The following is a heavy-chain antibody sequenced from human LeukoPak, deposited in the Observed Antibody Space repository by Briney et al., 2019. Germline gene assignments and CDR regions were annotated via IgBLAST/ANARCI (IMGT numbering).Heavy chain of an antibody. CDR3: ARDLSAVAGTALFDP. V-gene: IGHV3-30*04. D-gene: IGHD6-19*01. Sequence: GGSLRLSCAVSGFTFSTYAMQWVRQAPGKGLEWVAVIVYDGSSKYYADSVKGRFTISRDNSKNTLYLQMNSLKTEDTAVYYCARDLSAVAGTALFDPWGQGTLVTVSS. CDR1: GFTFSTYA. J-gene: IGHJ5*02. CDR2: IVYDGSSK.